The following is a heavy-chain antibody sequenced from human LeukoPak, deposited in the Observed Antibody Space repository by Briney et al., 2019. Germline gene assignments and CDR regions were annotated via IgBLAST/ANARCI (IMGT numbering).Heavy chain of an antibody. CDR2: IRYDGSNK. CDR3: AKEAREYSSSWYGS. Sequence: PGGSLRLSCAASGFTFSSYGMHWVRQAPGKGLEWVAFIRYDGSNKYYADSVKGRFTIPRDNSKNTLYLQMNSLRAEDTAVYYCAKEAREYSSSWYGSWGQGTLVTVSS. CDR1: GFTFSSYG. D-gene: IGHD6-13*01. J-gene: IGHJ4*02. V-gene: IGHV3-30*02.